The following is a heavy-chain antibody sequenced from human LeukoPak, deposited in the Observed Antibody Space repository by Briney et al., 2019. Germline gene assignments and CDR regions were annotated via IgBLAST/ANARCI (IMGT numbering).Heavy chain of an antibody. J-gene: IGHJ4*02. Sequence: GGSLRLSCAASGFTFSSYWMHWVRQAPGKGLVWVSQIIADGSSTSYADPVKGRFTISRDNAKNTPYLQMTNLRAEDTAVYYCTRDRSYRPEDWGQGTLVTVSS. CDR2: IIADGSST. D-gene: IGHD3-16*02. CDR3: TRDRSYRPED. CDR1: GFTFSSYW. V-gene: IGHV3-74*01.